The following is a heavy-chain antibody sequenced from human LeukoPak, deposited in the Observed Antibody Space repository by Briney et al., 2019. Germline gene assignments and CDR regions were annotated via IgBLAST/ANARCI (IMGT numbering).Heavy chain of an antibody. D-gene: IGHD2-21*01. CDR1: GFTFSSYG. CDR3: VRERGPYNAFDI. CDR2: IWYDGSNK. Sequence: GGFLRLSCAASGFTFSSYGMHWVRQAPGKGLEWVAVIWYDGSNKYYGDSVKGRFTIFRDNSKNTLDLQLNSLRAEDTAMYYCVRERGPYNAFDIWGQGTMVTVSS. J-gene: IGHJ3*02. V-gene: IGHV3-33*01.